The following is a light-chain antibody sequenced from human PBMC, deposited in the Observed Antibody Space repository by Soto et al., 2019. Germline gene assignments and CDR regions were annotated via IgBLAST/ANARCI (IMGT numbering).Light chain of an antibody. CDR3: QQRSNWIT. Sequence: EIVMTQSPATLSVSPGERATLSCRASQSVSINVAWYQQKPGQAPRLLIFGASTRATGIPARFSGSGSGTDFTLTISSLEPEDFAVYYCQQRSNWITFGQGTRLEIK. J-gene: IGKJ5*01. V-gene: IGKV3-15*01. CDR1: QSVSIN. CDR2: GAS.